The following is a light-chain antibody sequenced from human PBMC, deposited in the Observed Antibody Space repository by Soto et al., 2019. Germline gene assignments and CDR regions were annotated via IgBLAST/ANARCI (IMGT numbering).Light chain of an antibody. J-gene: IGKJ2*01. CDR1: QDINNC. CDR3: QEYFHYPAT. CDR2: DVS. V-gene: IGKV1-5*01. Sequence: HMTHSHSTLSACFGYIVTITCRSTQDINNCLAWYQQKPGKAPRLLIYDVSTLQTGVPSRFSGLGSGTEATLIISSLQPGDVTTYYIQEYFHYPATFGPGTKVDIK.